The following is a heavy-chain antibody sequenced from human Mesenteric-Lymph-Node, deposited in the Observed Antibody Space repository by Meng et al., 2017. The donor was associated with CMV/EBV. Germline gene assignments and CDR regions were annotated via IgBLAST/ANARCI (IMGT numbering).Heavy chain of an antibody. J-gene: IGHJ4*02. Sequence: SGYTFTGNYIHWVRQAPGQGLEWMGRINPNGGGTNYAQRFQDRVTMTRVTSISTAYMELSRLRYDDTALYYCARDTFFGFGESYYFDYWGQGTLVTVSS. V-gene: IGHV1-2*06. CDR2: INPNGGGT. CDR3: ARDTFFGFGESYYFDY. CDR1: GYTFTGNY. D-gene: IGHD3-10*01.